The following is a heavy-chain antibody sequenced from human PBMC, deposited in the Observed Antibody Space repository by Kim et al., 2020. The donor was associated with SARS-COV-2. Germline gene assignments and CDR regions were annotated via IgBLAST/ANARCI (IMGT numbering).Heavy chain of an antibody. V-gene: IGHV4-59*01. Sequence: SETLSLTCTVSGGAISTFYWSWIRQPPGKALEWIGSIYDSGNTKYNPSLNSRVTISGDTSKTRFSLKLTSVTAADTAVYYCARARIAVAGHYFDYWGQGT. CDR2: IYDSGNT. CDR3: ARARIAVAGHYFDY. D-gene: IGHD6-19*01. CDR1: GGAISTFY. J-gene: IGHJ4*02.